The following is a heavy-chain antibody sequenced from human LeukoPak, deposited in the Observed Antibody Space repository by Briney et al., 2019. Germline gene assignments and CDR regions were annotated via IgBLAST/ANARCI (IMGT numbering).Heavy chain of an antibody. J-gene: IGHJ3*02. D-gene: IGHD3-10*01. Sequence: ASVKVSCKASGYTFTGYYMHWVRQAPGQGLEWMGWINPNSGGTNYAQKFQGRVTMTRDTSISTAYMELSRLRSDDTAVYYCAREMATMVRGEDAFDIWGQGTMVTVSS. CDR2: INPNSGGT. V-gene: IGHV1-2*02. CDR1: GYTFTGYY. CDR3: AREMATMVRGEDAFDI.